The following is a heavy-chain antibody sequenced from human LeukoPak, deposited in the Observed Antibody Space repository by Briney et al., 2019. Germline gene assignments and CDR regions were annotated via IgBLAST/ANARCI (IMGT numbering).Heavy chain of an antibody. CDR2: INPNSGGT. J-gene: IGHJ4*02. CDR3: ATDISGIRFLEWPLDY. V-gene: IGHV1-2*02. D-gene: IGHD3-3*01. Sequence: ASVKVSCKASGYTFTGYYMHWVRQAPGQGLEWMGWINPNSGGTNYAQKFQGRVTMTEDTSTDTAYMELSSLRSEDTAVYYCATDISGIRFLEWPLDYWGQGTLVTVSS. CDR1: GYTFTGYY.